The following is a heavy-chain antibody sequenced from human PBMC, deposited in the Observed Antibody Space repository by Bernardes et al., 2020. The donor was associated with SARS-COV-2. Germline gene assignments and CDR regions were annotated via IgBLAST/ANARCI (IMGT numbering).Heavy chain of an antibody. CDR2: IYYSGST. Sequence: SETLSLTCTVSGGSISSGGYHWNWIRQHPGKGLEWIGYIYYSGSTYYNPSLKSRVTISVDTSKNQFSLKLSSVTAADTAGYYCARERGSRITVFGVVTRYGMDVWGEGTTVTV. V-gene: IGHV4-31*03. CDR3: ARERGSRITVFGVVTRYGMDV. D-gene: IGHD3-3*01. J-gene: IGHJ6*02. CDR1: GGSISSGGYH.